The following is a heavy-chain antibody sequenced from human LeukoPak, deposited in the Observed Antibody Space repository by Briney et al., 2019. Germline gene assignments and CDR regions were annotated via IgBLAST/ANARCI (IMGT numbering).Heavy chain of an antibody. Sequence: GGSLRVSCAASGFTFSSYGMHWVRQAPGKGMEWVAFIRYDGSNKYYADSVKGRFTISRDNSKNTPCLQMNSLRAEDTAVYYCAKEAGWAGHTYYYYMDVWGKGTTVTVSS. CDR3: AKEAGWAGHTYYYYMDV. V-gene: IGHV3-30*02. J-gene: IGHJ6*03. D-gene: IGHD6-19*01. CDR2: IRYDGSNK. CDR1: GFTFSSYG.